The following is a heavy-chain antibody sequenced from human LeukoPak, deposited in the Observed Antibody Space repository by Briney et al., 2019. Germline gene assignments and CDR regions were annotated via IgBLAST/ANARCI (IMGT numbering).Heavy chain of an antibody. CDR3: ATLTGDGGIDY. CDR1: GFTVSNNY. CDR2: IYSGGST. J-gene: IGHJ4*02. Sequence: PGGSLRLSCAASGFTVSNNYMNWVRQAPGKGLEWVSVIYSGGSTYYADSVKGRFTISRDNSKNTLNLQMNSLRAEDTAFYYCATLTGDGGIDYWGQGTLVTVSS. V-gene: IGHV3-53*01. D-gene: IGHD7-27*01.